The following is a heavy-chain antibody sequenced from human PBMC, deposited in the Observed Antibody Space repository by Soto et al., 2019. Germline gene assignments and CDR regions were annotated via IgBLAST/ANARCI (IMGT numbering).Heavy chain of an antibody. V-gene: IGHV4-34*01. CDR2: INHRGNT. CDR1: GGSFSGYY. Sequence: QVQLQQWGAGLLKPSETLSLTCAVYGGSFSGYYWSWIRQPTGKGLEGIGEINHRGNTNYNPSLKSRVTISVDTSKNQPFLNLSSVTAADTAMYYCARHHVRGRTIAGAAEFWGQGTLVTVSS. J-gene: IGHJ4*02. D-gene: IGHD6-13*01. CDR3: ARHHVRGRTIAGAAEF.